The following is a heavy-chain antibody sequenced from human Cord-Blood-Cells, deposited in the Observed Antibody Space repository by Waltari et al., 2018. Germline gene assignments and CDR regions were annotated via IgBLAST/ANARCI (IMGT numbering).Heavy chain of an antibody. D-gene: IGHD3-16*01. J-gene: IGHJ3*02. V-gene: IGHV1-2*02. Sequence: QVQLVQSGAEVKKPGASVKVSCKASGYTFTGYHMHWVRQGPGQGLEWMGGVNPYSGVTTYAQKFQGRVTMTRDTSISTAYMELSRLRSDDTAVYYCARVDTPFGAFDIWGQGTMVTVSS. CDR2: VNPYSGVT. CDR3: ARVDTPFGAFDI. CDR1: GYTFTGYH.